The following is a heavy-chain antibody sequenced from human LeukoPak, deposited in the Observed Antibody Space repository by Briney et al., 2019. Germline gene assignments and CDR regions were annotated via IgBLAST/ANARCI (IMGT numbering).Heavy chain of an antibody. Sequence: PGGSLRLSCAASGFTFSSYAMHWVRQAPGKGLEYVSAISSNGGSTYYANSVKGRFTISRDNSKNTLYLQMGSLRAEDMAVYYCARDCYGDYDYWGQGTLVTVSS. CDR1: GFTFSSYA. J-gene: IGHJ4*02. D-gene: IGHD4-17*01. CDR2: ISSNGGST. V-gene: IGHV3-64*01. CDR3: ARDCYGDYDY.